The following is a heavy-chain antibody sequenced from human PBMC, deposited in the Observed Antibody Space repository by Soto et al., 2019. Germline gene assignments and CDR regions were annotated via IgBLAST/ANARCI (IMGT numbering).Heavy chain of an antibody. CDR3: ARGEWLATIKPYFAY. CDR2: IYYSGST. D-gene: IGHD5-12*01. CDR1: GGSMSSYY. Sequence: QVQLQESGPGLVKPSETLSLTCTVSGGSMSSYYWSWIRQSPGKGLEWIGYIYYSGSTNYNPSLKSRVAISIDTSKNQFSLMLSSVTAADTAVYYCARGEWLATIKPYFAYWGQGTLVTVSS. V-gene: IGHV4-59*01. J-gene: IGHJ4*02.